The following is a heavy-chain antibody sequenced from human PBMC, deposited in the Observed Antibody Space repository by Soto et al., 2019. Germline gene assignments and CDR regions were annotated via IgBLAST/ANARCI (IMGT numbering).Heavy chain of an antibody. V-gene: IGHV1-18*04. CDR3: ARDGTYYYDSSHKAHDAFDI. CDR1: GYTFTSYG. CDR2: ISAYNGNT. Sequence: ASVKVSCKASGYTFTSYGISWVRQAPGQGLEWMGWISAYNGNTNYAQKLQGRVTMTTDTSTSTAYMELRSLRSDDTAVYYCARDGTYYYDSSHKAHDAFDIWGQGTMVTVSS. D-gene: IGHD3-22*01. J-gene: IGHJ3*02.